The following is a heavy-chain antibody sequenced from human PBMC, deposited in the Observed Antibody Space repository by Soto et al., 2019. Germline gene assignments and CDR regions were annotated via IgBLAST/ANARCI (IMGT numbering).Heavy chain of an antibody. J-gene: IGHJ4*02. CDR1: GGSISSSSYY. CDR2: IYYSRST. V-gene: IGHV4-39*01. D-gene: IGHD3-16*01. CDR3: ARLSGGRYYFDY. Sequence: QLQLQESGPGLVKPSETLSLTCTVSGGSISSSSYYWGWIRQPPGKGLEWIGSIYYSRSTYYNPSLKSRXLIIVXXSNNQFSLKLSSVTAADTAVYYCARLSGGRYYFDYWGQGTLVTVSS.